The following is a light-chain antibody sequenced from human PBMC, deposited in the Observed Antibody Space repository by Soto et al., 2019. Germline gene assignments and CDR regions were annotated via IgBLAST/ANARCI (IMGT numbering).Light chain of an antibody. CDR1: QSVDSNY. V-gene: IGKV3-20*01. Sequence: IVLTQSPGTLSLSPGERATLSCRASQSVDSNYLAWYQQKPGQATRLLIYGASSRAAGIPDRFSGSGSGTDFTLTISRLEPEDFAMYYCQQYGSSPKTFGQGTKVEIK. J-gene: IGKJ1*01. CDR2: GAS. CDR3: QQYGSSPKT.